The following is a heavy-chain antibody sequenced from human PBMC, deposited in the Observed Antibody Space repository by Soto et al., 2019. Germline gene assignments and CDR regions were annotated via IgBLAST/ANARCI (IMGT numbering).Heavy chain of an antibody. J-gene: IGHJ3*02. CDR2: IRTAAYGATA. CDR1: GFSFSDYP. D-gene: IGHD2-21*02. Sequence: VQLVESGGGLVQPGRSLRLSCSASGFSFSDYPVSWFRQAPGKGPEWVAYIRTAAYGATAEYAASVKDRFTISRDDFESIASLQMRGLKTEDTAVYYCSRAIRLSGDSFDIWGQGTLVTVSS. CDR3: SRAIRLSGDSFDI. V-gene: IGHV3-49*03.